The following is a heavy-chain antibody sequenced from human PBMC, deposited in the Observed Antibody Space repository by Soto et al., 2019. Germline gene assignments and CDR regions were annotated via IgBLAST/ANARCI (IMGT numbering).Heavy chain of an antibody. V-gene: IGHV3-53*01. CDR1: GFTVSSNY. Sequence: GGSLRLSCAASGFTVSSNYMSWVRQAPGKGLEWVSVIYSGGSTYYADSVKGRFTISRDNSKNTLYLQMNSLRAEDTAVYYCARTSNPHYYYYGMDVWGQGTTVTVSS. CDR2: IYSGGST. J-gene: IGHJ6*02. D-gene: IGHD4-4*01. CDR3: ARTSNPHYYYYGMDV.